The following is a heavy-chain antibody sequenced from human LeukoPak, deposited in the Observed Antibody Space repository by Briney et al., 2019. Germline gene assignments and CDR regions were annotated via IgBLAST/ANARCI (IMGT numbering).Heavy chain of an antibody. CDR2: IISTSDYI. CDR3: VRDRSWAFDS. J-gene: IGHJ4*02. D-gene: IGHD3-10*01. CDR1: GFTFSSYS. Sequence: GGSLRLSCATSGFTFSSYSMNWIRQAPGKGLEWLSYIISTSDYINYADSVKGRFTVSRDNARNSLFLRMNNLRAEDTAVYYCVRDRSWAFDSWGQGTLVTVSS. V-gene: IGHV3-21*01.